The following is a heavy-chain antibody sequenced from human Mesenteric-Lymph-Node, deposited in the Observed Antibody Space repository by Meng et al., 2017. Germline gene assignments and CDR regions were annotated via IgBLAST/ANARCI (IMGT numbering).Heavy chain of an antibody. J-gene: IGHJ4*02. CDR3: ARGPTTYFDY. Sequence: QLQLQESGPGLVKPSETLSLTCTVSGGSLDNSDYFWDWIRQPPGKGLEWIGYIYYSGSTYYNPSLKSRVTISVDTSKNQFSLKLSSVTAADTAVYYCARGPTTYFDYWGQGTLVTVFS. CDR1: GGSLDNSDYF. V-gene: IGHV4-30-4*08. CDR2: IYYSGST. D-gene: IGHD4-17*01.